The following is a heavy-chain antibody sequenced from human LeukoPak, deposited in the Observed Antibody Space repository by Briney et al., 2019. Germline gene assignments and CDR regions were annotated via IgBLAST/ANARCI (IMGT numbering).Heavy chain of an antibody. Sequence: KPSETLSLTCTVSGGSISSSSYYWGWIRQPPGKGLEWIGSIYYSGSTYYNPSLKSRVTISVDTSKNQFSLKLSSVTAADTAVYYCAMDTAMVNYYYMDVWGKGTTVTVSS. CDR1: GGSISSSSYY. CDR3: AMDTAMVNYYYMDV. CDR2: IYYSGST. D-gene: IGHD5-18*01. J-gene: IGHJ6*03. V-gene: IGHV4-39*07.